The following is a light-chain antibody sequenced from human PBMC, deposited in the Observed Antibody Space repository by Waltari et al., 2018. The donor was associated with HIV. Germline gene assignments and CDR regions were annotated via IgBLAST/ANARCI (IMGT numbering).Light chain of an antibody. Sequence: QTVVTQEPSFSVSPGGTVTLTCGFSSCPVPTSYYPSWYQQTPGQAPRTLIYSTNTRSSGVPDRFSGSILGNKAALTITGAQADDESDYYCVLFMGNGIWVFGGGTKLTVL. CDR2: STN. CDR1: SCPVPTSYY. V-gene: IGLV8-61*01. J-gene: IGLJ3*02. CDR3: VLFMGNGIWV.